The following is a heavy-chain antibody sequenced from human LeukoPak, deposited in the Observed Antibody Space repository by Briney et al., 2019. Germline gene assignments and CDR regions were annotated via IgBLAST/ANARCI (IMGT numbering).Heavy chain of an antibody. CDR3: ARVVILTGYYIDY. V-gene: IGHV3-7*01. Sequence: GGSLRLSCAASGFTFTNYWMSWVRQAPGKGLEWVANIKQDGSEKYYVDSVKGRFTISRENAKNSLYLQMNRLRAEDTAVYHCARVVILTGYYIDYWGQGTLVTVSS. CDR2: IKQDGSEK. J-gene: IGHJ4*02. D-gene: IGHD3-9*01. CDR1: GFTFTNYW.